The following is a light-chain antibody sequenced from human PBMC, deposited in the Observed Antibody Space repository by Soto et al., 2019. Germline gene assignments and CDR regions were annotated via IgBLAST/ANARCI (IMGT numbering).Light chain of an antibody. J-gene: IGKJ4*01. CDR3: QQRSNWPLT. Sequence: EIVMTQSPATLSVSPGDRATLSCRASQSVDNDLAWYQQKPGQPPRLLIYDASTRAIGIPARFSGSGSGTDFTLTISSLEPEDFAVYYCQQRSNWPLTFGGGTKGDIK. V-gene: IGKV3-11*01. CDR2: DAS. CDR1: QSVDND.